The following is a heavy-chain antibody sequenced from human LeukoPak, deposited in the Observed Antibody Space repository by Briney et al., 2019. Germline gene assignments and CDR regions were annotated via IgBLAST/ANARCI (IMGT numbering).Heavy chain of an antibody. Sequence: ASVKVSCKASGGTFSSYAISWVRQAPGQGLEWMGGIIPIFGTANYAQKFQGRVTITADESTSTAYMELSSLRPEDTAVYYCARARREYSSSSDFDYWGQGTLVTVSS. J-gene: IGHJ4*02. D-gene: IGHD6-6*01. CDR2: IIPIFGTA. V-gene: IGHV1-69*01. CDR3: ARARREYSSSSDFDY. CDR1: GGTFSSYA.